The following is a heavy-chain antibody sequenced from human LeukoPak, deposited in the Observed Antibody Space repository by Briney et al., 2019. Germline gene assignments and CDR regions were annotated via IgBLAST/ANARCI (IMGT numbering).Heavy chain of an antibody. J-gene: IGHJ4*02. CDR3: ARDSDILTGYHDY. CDR2: IYHSGST. D-gene: IGHD3-9*01. Sequence: PSETLSLTCTVSGGSISSYYWGWIRQPPGKGLEWIGSIYHSGSTYYNPSLKSRVTISVDTSKNQFSLKLSSVTAADTAVYYCARDSDILTGYHDYWGQGTLVTVSS. V-gene: IGHV4-38-2*02. CDR1: GGSISSYY.